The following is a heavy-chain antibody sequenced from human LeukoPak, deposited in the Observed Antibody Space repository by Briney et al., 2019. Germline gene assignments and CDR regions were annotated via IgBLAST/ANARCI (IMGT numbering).Heavy chain of an antibody. Sequence: ASVKVSCKVSGYTLTELSMHWVRQAPGKGLEWMGGFDPEDGETIYAQKFQGRVTVTEDTSTDTAYMELSSLRSEDTAVYYCATDYQGDYGDYAFDYWGQGTLVTVSS. CDR1: GYTLTELS. CDR3: ATDYQGDYGDYAFDY. D-gene: IGHD4-17*01. CDR2: FDPEDGET. J-gene: IGHJ4*02. V-gene: IGHV1-24*01.